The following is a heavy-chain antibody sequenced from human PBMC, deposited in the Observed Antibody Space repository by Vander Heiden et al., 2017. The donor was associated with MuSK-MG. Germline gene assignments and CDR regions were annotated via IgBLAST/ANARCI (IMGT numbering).Heavy chain of an antibody. D-gene: IGHD2-15*01. CDR3: ARGRRYCSGGSCRLYYYYYYMDV. J-gene: IGHJ6*03. CDR1: GGSFSGYF. Sequence: QVQLQQRRAGLLKPSETLSPTRAVYGGSFSGYFWSWIRQPPGKGLKWIGEINHSGSTNYNPSLKRRVTISVDTSKNQVSLKLSSVTAADTAVYYCARGRRYCSGGSCRLYYYYYYMDVWGKGTTVTVSS. CDR2: INHSGST. V-gene: IGHV4-34*01.